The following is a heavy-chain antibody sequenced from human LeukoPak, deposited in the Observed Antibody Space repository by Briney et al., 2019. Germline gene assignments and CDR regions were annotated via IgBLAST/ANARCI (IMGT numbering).Heavy chain of an antibody. J-gene: IGHJ4*02. CDR1: GFTFSSYE. V-gene: IGHV3-48*03. CDR2: ISTTGNIK. Sequence: GGSLRLSCAASGFTFSSYEMNWVRQAPGKGLEWVSYISTTGNIKYYADSVLGRFTISRDNAKDSLNLQMNSLRAEDTAVYYCASRKYSNYYFDYWGQGTLVTVSS. CDR3: ASRKYSNYYFDY. D-gene: IGHD4-11*01.